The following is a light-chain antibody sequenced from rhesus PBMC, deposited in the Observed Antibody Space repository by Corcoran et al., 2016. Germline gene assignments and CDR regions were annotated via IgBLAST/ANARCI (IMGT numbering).Light chain of an antibody. CDR1: QSLLDSEDGHTY. CDR3: MQALEFPLT. V-gene: IGKV2-104*02. J-gene: IGKJ4*01. Sequence: DIVMTQTPLSQPVTPGEPASISCRSSQSLLDSEDGHTYLDWYLQKPGQSPQLLIYEVSTRDSGVPDRCRGSGSDNDCTLKIGRVEAEDVGVYYCMQALEFPLTFGGGTKVEIK. CDR2: EVS.